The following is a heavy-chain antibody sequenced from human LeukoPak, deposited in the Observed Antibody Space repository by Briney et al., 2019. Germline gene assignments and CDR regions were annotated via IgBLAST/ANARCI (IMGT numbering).Heavy chain of an antibody. CDR1: GFTFSDYY. Sequence: GSLRLSCAASGFTFSDYYMSWIRQAPGKGLEWIGYIYYSGSTNYNPSLKSRVTISVDTSKNQVSLKLSSVTAADTAVYYCARAQYDSSGYYQPYYYYGMDVWGQGTTVTVSS. CDR3: ARAQYDSSGYYQPYYYYGMDV. V-gene: IGHV4-59*08. J-gene: IGHJ6*02. CDR2: IYYSGST. D-gene: IGHD3-22*01.